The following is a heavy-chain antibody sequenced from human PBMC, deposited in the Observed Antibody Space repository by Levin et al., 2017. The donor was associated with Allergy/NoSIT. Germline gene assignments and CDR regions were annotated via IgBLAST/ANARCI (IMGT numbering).Heavy chain of an antibody. D-gene: IGHD1-26*01. J-gene: IGHJ3*02. V-gene: IGHV4-31*03. CDR1: GGSISSGGYY. CDR3: ARGSGSYGAFDI. Sequence: PSETLSLTCTVSGGSISSGGYYWSWIRQHPGKGLEWTGHIYYSGSTYYNPSLKSRLTISVDTSKNQFSLKLSSVTAADTAVYYCARGSGSYGAFDIWGQGTMVTVSS. CDR2: IYYSGST.